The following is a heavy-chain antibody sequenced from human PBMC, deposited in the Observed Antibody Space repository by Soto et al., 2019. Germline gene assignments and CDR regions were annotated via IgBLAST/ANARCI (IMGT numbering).Heavy chain of an antibody. J-gene: IGHJ6*02. CDR2: IYHSGYT. CDR1: RGSISSGTNY. D-gene: IGHD1-26*01. V-gene: IGHV4-39*07. CDR3: AKWEGLGSDYYYYAMDV. Sequence: PSETLSLTCTVSRGSISSGTNYWAWIRQPPGKGLEWIANIYHSGYTFYNPSLKSRVTMSVDTSKNQFSLKLRSVTAADTAVYYCAKWEGLGSDYYYYAMDVWGQGTTVTVSS.